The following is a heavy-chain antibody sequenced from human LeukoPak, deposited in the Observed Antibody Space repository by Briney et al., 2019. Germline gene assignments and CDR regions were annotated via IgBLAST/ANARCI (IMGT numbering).Heavy chain of an antibody. CDR3: VRGVNAVGSN. CDR1: GFAFFNHW. V-gene: IGHV3-74*01. Sequence: GGSRRPSCTASGFAFFNHWMHWVRQAPGKGLVWVSRIDGDGSTTDYADSVKGRATISRDNAKNTLYLQMNRLRADDTAVYYCVRGVNAVGSNWGQGALVTVSS. D-gene: IGHD1-26*01. CDR2: IDGDGSTT. J-gene: IGHJ4*02.